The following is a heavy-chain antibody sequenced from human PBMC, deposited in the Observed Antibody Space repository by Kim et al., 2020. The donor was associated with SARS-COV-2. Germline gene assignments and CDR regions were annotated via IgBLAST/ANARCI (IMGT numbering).Heavy chain of an antibody. Sequence: GRSLRLSCAASGFTFSSYSMNWVRQAPGKGLEWVSSISTSGWSKYYADSVRGRFTISRDNAINSLFLQMNDLIADDTAVYFCVKGDTTYWELEYWGQGTVVTVSS. D-gene: IGHD1-26*01. V-gene: IGHV3-21*04. CDR1: GFTFSSYS. CDR2: ISTSGWSK. J-gene: IGHJ4*02. CDR3: VKGDTTYWELEY.